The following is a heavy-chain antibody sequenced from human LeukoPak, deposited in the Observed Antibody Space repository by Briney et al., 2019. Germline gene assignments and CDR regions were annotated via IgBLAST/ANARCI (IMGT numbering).Heavy chain of an antibody. CDR2: THSGGST. J-gene: IGHJ4*02. V-gene: IGHV3-53*01. CDR3: ARNYYGSGSYSRLDS. Sequence: GGSLRLSCAASGFIVSSNDVTWVREAPRKGLEWVSVTHSGGSTDYADSVKGRFTISRDHSKHTVFLHMNCLRAEDTALYYCARNYYGSGSYSRLDSWGQGTLVTVSS. D-gene: IGHD3-10*01. CDR1: GFIVSSND.